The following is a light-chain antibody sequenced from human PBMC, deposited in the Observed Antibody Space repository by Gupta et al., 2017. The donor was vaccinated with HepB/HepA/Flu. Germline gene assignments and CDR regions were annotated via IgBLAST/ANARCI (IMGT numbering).Light chain of an antibody. CDR2: GNN. J-gene: IGLJ2*01. CDR1: RSNLGAGFD. V-gene: IGLV1-40*01. Sequence: QPVLTQPPSVSAAPGQRVTISCTGTRSNLGAGFDVHWYQQVPGTAPKLLMFGNNNRPSGVPDRFSGSESAPTATLAITGLLAEDEADYYCQSYDSGLNGLVFGGGTKLTVL. CDR3: QSYDSGLNGLV.